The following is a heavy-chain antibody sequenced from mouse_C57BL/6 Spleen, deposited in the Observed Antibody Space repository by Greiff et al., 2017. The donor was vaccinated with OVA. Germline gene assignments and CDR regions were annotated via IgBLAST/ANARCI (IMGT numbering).Heavy chain of an antibody. V-gene: IGHV1-63*01. Sequence: VQLQQSGAELVRPGTSVKMSCKASGYTFTNYWIGWAKQRPGHGLEWIGDIYPGGGYTNYNEKFKGKATLTADTSSSTAYMQFSSLTSEDSAIYYCARRGIYGYDEDWDVDVWGTGTTVTVSS. CDR3: ARRGIYGYDEDWDVDV. CDR2: IYPGGGYT. J-gene: IGHJ1*03. D-gene: IGHD2-2*01. CDR1: GYTFTNYW.